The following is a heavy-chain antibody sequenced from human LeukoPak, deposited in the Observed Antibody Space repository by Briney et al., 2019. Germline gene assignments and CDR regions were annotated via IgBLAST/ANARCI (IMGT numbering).Heavy chain of an antibody. D-gene: IGHD3-10*01. Sequence: SETLSLTCAVYGGSFSGYYWSWIRQPPGKGLEWIGEINHSGSTNYNPSLKSRVTISVDTSKNQFSLKLSSVTAADTAVYYCAGQLWFGELLSIDYWGQGTLVTVSS. J-gene: IGHJ4*02. CDR3: AGQLWFGELLSIDY. CDR1: GGSFSGYY. CDR2: INHSGST. V-gene: IGHV4-34*01.